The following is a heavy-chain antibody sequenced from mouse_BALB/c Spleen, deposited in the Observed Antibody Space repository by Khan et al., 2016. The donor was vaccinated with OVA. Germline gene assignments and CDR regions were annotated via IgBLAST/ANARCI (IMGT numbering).Heavy chain of an antibody. CDR2: VSTGGSYT. D-gene: IGHD1-1*01. V-gene: IGHV5-6*01. Sequence: EVELVESGGDLVKPGGSLKLSCAASGFTFSTYGMSWVRQAPDKRLEWVATVSTGGSYTYYPDIVKGRFTITRDNAKNTLYLQMSGLRSEDTAMFYCTGIDYYYDSEGLAYWGQGTLVTVSA. J-gene: IGHJ3*01. CDR1: GFTFSTYG. CDR3: TGIDYYYDSEGLAY.